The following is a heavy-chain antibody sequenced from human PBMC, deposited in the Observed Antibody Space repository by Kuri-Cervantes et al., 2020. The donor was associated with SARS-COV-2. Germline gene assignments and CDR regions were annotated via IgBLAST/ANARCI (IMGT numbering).Heavy chain of an antibody. J-gene: IGHJ4*02. Sequence: GGSLRLSCAASGFTFSSYGMHWVRQAPGKGLEWVAFIRHDGSNKYYADSVKGRFTISRDNSKNTLYLQMNSLRAEDTAVYYCASQGRGYSSSGNSCFFDYWGQGTLVTVSS. D-gene: IGHD6-13*01. CDR2: IRHDGSNK. CDR1: GFTFSSYG. CDR3: ASQGRGYSSSGNSCFFDY. V-gene: IGHV3-30*02.